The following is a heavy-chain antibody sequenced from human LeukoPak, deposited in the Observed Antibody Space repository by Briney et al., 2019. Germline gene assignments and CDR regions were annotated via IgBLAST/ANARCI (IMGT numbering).Heavy chain of an antibody. J-gene: IGHJ4*02. V-gene: IGHV4-59*01. CDR3: ARDGEGGNSPFDY. CDR2: IYYSGST. D-gene: IGHD4-23*01. CDR1: GGSISSYY. Sequence: PSETLSLTCTVPGGSISSYYWSWIRQPPGKGLEWIGYIYYSGSTNYNPSLKSRVTISVDTSKNQFSLKLSSVTAADTAVYYCARDGEGGNSPFDYWGQGTLVTVSS.